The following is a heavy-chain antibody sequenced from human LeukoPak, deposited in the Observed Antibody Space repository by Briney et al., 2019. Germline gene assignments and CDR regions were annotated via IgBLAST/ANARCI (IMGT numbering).Heavy chain of an antibody. CDR2: INAGNGNT. CDR3: ARVVHYYDSSGYPTYYFDY. D-gene: IGHD3-22*01. Sequence: ASVKVSCKASGYTFTSYAMHWVRQAPGQRLEWMGWINAGNGNTKYSQKFQGRVTITRDTSASTAYMELSSLRSEDTAVYYCARVVHYYDSSGYPTYYFDYWGQGTLVTVSS. J-gene: IGHJ4*02. V-gene: IGHV1-3*01. CDR1: GYTFTSYA.